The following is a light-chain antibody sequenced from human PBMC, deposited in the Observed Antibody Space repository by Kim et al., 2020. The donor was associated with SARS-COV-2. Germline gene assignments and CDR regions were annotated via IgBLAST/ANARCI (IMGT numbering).Light chain of an antibody. Sequence: SPGDRATLSCRASQSVSSSYLGWYQQKPGQAPRLLIYGASSRATGIPDRFSGSGSGTDFTLTISRLEPEDFAVYYCQQCGSSTYTFGQGTKLEI. CDR3: QQCGSSTYT. J-gene: IGKJ2*01. V-gene: IGKV3-20*01. CDR1: QSVSSSY. CDR2: GAS.